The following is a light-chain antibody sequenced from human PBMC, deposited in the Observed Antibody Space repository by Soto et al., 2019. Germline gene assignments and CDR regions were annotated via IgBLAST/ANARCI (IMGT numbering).Light chain of an antibody. Sequence: DIVMTQSPDSLAVSLGERATINCKSSQSVLYSSNNKNYLAWYQQKPGQPPKLLIYWASTRESGVPDRFSGSGSGTDFTLTISSLQAEYVAVYYCQQYYSTPPTSGQGTKVDIK. CDR1: QSVLYSSNNKNY. CDR3: QQYYSTPPT. J-gene: IGKJ1*01. CDR2: WAS. V-gene: IGKV4-1*01.